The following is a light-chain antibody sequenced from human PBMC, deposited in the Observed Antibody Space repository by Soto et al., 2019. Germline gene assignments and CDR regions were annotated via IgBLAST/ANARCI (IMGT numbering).Light chain of an antibody. CDR1: QSVNSY. J-gene: IGKJ4*01. CDR3: QQGGSWPLT. Sequence: EIVLTQSPATLSLSPGERGTLSCRASQSVNSYLAWYQQKPGQAPRLLIYDASNMATGVPSRFSGSASGTDFTLTISSLEPEDFAVYYCQQGGSWPLTIGGGTKVEIK. CDR2: DAS. V-gene: IGKV3-11*01.